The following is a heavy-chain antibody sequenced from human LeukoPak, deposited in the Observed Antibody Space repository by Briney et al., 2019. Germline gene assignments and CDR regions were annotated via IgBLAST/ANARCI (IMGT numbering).Heavy chain of an antibody. CDR1: GFTFSSYA. D-gene: IGHD2-2*01. CDR3: AKDDGSVVVPLSVDY. Sequence: GGYLRLSCAASGFTFSSYAMSWVRQAPGQGLEWVSAISGSGGSTYYADSVKGRFTISRDNSKNTLYLQMNSLRAEDTAVYYCAKDDGSVVVPLSVDYWGQGTLVTVSS. J-gene: IGHJ4*02. V-gene: IGHV3-23*01. CDR2: ISGSGGST.